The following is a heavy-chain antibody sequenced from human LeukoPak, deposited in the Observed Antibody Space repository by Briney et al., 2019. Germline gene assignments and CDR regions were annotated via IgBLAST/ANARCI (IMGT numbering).Heavy chain of an antibody. V-gene: IGHV1-2*02. CDR1: GYTFTGYY. D-gene: IGHD5-12*01. CDR2: INPNSGGT. Sequence: APLKVSCKASGYTFTGYYMHWVRQALGQGLEGMVWINPNSGGTNYAQKFQGRVTMTRDTSISTAYMELSRLRSDDTAVYYCARGGYPRSLYYYYGMDVWGQGTTVTVSS. CDR3: ARGGYPRSLYYYYGMDV. J-gene: IGHJ6*02.